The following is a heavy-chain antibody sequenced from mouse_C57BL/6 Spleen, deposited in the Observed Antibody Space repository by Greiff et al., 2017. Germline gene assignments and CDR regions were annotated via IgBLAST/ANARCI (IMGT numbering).Heavy chain of an antibody. CDR1: GYTFTSYW. CDR3: ATGRGYYFDY. V-gene: IGHV1-61*01. J-gene: IGHJ2*01. Sequence: QVQLKQPGAELVRPGSSVKLSCKASGYTFTSYWMDWVKQRPGQGLEWIGNIYPSDSETHYNQKFKDKATLTVDKSSSTAYMQLSSLTSEDSAVYYCATGRGYYFDYWGQGTTLTVSS. D-gene: IGHD4-1*01. CDR2: IYPSDSET.